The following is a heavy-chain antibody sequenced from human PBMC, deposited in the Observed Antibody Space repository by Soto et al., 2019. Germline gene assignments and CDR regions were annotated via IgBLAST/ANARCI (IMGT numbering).Heavy chain of an antibody. CDR1: GFTFTDYW. V-gene: IGHV3-74*01. J-gene: IGHJ4*02. CDR2: INNDGSGT. CDR3: GSFFEY. Sequence: EVQLLESGGGLVQPGGSLRLSCAASGFTFTDYWMPWVRQAPGKGLVWVSRINNDGSGTSYADSVKGRFTISRDNAKNTLYLQMNSLGVEATAVYYSGSFFEYWGQGTLVTVSS.